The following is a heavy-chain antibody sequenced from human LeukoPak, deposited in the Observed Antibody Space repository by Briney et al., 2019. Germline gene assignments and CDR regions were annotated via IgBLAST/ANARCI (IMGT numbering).Heavy chain of an antibody. D-gene: IGHD3/OR15-3a*01. CDR3: ARDSGFSGTQRGEY. CDR2: IRYDGSNK. V-gene: IGHV3-30*02. Sequence: GGSLRLSCAASGFTFSSYGMHWVRQAPGKGLEWVAFIRYDGSNKYYADSVKGRFTISRDNSKNTLYLQMNSLRAEDTAVYYCARDSGFSGTQRGEYWGQGTLVTVSS. J-gene: IGHJ4*02. CDR1: GFTFSSYG.